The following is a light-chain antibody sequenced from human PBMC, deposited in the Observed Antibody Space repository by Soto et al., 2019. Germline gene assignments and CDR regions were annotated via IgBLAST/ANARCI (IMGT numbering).Light chain of an antibody. V-gene: IGKV3-20*01. CDR1: QSVSSSY. Sequence: EVVLTQSPGTLSLSPGERATLSCRASQSVSSSYLAWYQQKPGQAPRLLIYGASHRATGIPDRFSGSGSGTDFTLTISRLEPEDFAVYYCQRYGTSLTWTFGQGTKVDIK. CDR3: QRYGTSLTWT. CDR2: GAS. J-gene: IGKJ1*01.